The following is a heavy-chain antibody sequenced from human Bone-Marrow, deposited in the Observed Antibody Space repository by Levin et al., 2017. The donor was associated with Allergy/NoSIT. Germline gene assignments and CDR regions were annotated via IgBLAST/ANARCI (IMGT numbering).Heavy chain of an antibody. J-gene: IGHJ6*02. CDR2: ISGGSSRI. CDR3: ASWAMFYYDGSDFDYFYYGMDV. D-gene: IGHD3-16*01. CDR1: GLSFSNYD. Sequence: ETLSLTCAASGLSFSNYDMNWVRRAPGKGLEWVSSISGGSSRIYYADSVKGRFTISRDNAKNSLYLQMNSLRVEDTAVYYCASWAMFYYDGSDFDYFYYGMDVWGQGTTVTVSS. V-gene: IGHV3-21*06.